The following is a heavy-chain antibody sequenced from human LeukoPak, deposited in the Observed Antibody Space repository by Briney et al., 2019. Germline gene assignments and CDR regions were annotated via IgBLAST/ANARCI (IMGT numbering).Heavy chain of an antibody. CDR2: INSDGSTI. Sequence: PGGSLRLSCAAYAFTFSSYWMHCLRQAPGKGLVWVSRINSDGSTITYADSVKGRFTISRYNARNTLYLQMNSLRAEDPAVYYCTTVSSSSSEVILDHCGQGSLVTVSS. D-gene: IGHD2-21*01. J-gene: IGHJ4*02. CDR1: AFTFSSYW. V-gene: IGHV3-74*01. CDR3: TTVSSSSSEVILDH.